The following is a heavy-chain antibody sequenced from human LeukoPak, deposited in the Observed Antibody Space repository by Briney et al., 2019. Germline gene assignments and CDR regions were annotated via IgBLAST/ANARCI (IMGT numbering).Heavy chain of an antibody. V-gene: IGHV4-59*01. CDR1: GGSISSYY. CDR2: IYYSGST. Sequence: SETLSLTCTVSGGSISSYYWSWIRQPPGKGLEWIGYIYYSGSTNYNPSFKSRVTISVDTSKNQFSLKLSSVTAADTAVYYCARSDCSGGSCYTPEVSWFDPWGQGTLVTVSS. J-gene: IGHJ5*02. D-gene: IGHD2-15*01. CDR3: ARSDCSGGSCYTPEVSWFDP.